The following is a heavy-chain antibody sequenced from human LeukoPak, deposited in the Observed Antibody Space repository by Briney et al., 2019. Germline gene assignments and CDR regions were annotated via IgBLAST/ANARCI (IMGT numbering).Heavy chain of an antibody. D-gene: IGHD6-19*01. J-gene: IGHJ3*02. CDR1: GYTFTTYG. Sequence: GASVKVSCKASGYTFTTYGISWVRQAPGQGLEWMGWISAYDGNTNYAQKFQGTVTMTTDTSTSTAYMELRSLRSDDTAVYYCASESSGRMDDAFDIWGQGTMATVSS. CDR2: ISAYDGNT. CDR3: ASESSGRMDDAFDI. V-gene: IGHV1-18*01.